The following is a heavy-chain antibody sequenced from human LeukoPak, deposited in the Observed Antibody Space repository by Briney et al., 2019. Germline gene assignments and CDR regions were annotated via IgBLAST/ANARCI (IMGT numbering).Heavy chain of an antibody. CDR1: GFTVSSDY. CDR3: ARGRGAANDAFDI. CDR2: IYSSSIA. D-gene: IGHD3-10*01. Sequence: GGSLRLSCAASGFTVSSDYMSWVRQAPGKGLEWVSVIYSSSIASYADSVKGRFTISRHNSKNTLYLQMNSLRADDTAVYYCARGRGAANDAFDIWGQGTMVTVSS. V-gene: IGHV3-53*04. J-gene: IGHJ3*02.